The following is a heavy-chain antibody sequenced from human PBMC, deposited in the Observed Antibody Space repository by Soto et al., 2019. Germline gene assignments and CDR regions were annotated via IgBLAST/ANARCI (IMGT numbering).Heavy chain of an antibody. J-gene: IGHJ4*02. D-gene: IGHD5-12*01. Sequence: SETLSVPWGVYGGSFRGYYWSWIRQPPGKGLEWIGEINHSGSTNFNPSLKSRVTISVDTSKNQFSLKLSSVTAADTAVYYCARGKWLRSSFDYWGQGTLVTVSS. CDR2: INHSGST. V-gene: IGHV4-34*01. CDR3: ARGKWLRSSFDY. CDR1: GGSFRGYY.